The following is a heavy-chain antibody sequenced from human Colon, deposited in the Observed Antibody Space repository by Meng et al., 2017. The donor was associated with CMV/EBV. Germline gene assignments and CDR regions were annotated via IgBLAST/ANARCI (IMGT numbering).Heavy chain of an antibody. CDR1: GCSVTDNY. CDR3: ATGKVRYFDF. J-gene: IGHJ4*02. V-gene: IGHV3-66*02. CDR2: VHSDGRT. Sequence: LRLSCAASGCSVTDNYMSWVRQTLGKGLEWVSTVHSDGRTVYADSVKGRFTISRDISKNTLYLQINSLRAEDTAVYYCATGKVRYFDFWGQGTLVTVSS.